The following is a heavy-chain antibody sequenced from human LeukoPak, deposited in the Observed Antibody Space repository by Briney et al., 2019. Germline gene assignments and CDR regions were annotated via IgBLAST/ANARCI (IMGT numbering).Heavy chain of an antibody. V-gene: IGHV3-21*01. J-gene: IGHJ6*02. Sequence: GGSLRLSCAASGFTFRDYTMNWVRQAPGKGLEWVSAISKSGTYIKYADSVKGRFTVSRDNAKNSLFLQMNSLRVEDTAVYYCARDGTPYCTNGVCYTEVAIDHYYGMDVWGQGTTVTVSS. CDR1: GFTFRDYT. D-gene: IGHD2-8*01. CDR2: ISKSGTYI. CDR3: ARDGTPYCTNGVCYTEVAIDHYYGMDV.